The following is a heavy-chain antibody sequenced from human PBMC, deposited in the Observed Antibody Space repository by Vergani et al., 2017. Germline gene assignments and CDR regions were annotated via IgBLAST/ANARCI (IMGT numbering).Heavy chain of an antibody. CDR2: IRSKAYGGTT. CDR1: GFTFGDYA. D-gene: IGHD3-22*01. J-gene: IGHJ4*02. Sequence: EVQLVESGGGLVQPGRSLRLSCTASGFTFGDYAMSWVRQAPGKGLEWVGFIRSKAYGGTTEYAASVKGRFTISRDDSKSIAYLQMNSLKTEDTAVYYCSSYYYDSSGYFSNVDYWDQGTLVTVSS. V-gene: IGHV3-49*04. CDR3: SSYYYDSSGYFSNVDY.